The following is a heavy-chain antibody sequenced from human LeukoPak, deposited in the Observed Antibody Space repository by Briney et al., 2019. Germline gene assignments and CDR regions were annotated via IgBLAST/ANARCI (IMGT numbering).Heavy chain of an antibody. CDR1: GGSINTYY. V-gene: IGHV4-59*01. CDR3: ARSGGYSGYDVDY. J-gene: IGHJ4*02. CDR2: ISYSGST. Sequence: PSETLSLTCTVSGGSINTYYWHWSRQPPGKGLEWIGYISYSGSTNYNPSLKSRVTISIDTSKKQFSLKLSSVTAADTAVYYCARSGGYSGYDVDYWGQGILVTVSS. D-gene: IGHD5-12*01.